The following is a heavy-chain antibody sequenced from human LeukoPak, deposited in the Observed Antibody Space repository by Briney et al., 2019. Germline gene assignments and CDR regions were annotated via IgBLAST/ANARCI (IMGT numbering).Heavy chain of an antibody. CDR1: GFIFDSYA. D-gene: IGHD3-16*01. V-gene: IGHV3-23*01. CDR2: ISPEGSIP. J-gene: IGHJ4*02. CDR3: VFFYTALKIPY. Sequence: GGSLRLSCAASGFIFDSYATSWVRQAPGKGLVWVSTISPEGSIPTYADSVKGRFTISRDNAKNTLFLQMDSLRAEDTAIYYCVFFYTALKIPYWGQGALVTVSS.